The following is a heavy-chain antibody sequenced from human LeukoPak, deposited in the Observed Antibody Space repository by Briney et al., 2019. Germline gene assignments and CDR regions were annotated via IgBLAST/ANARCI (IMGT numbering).Heavy chain of an antibody. Sequence: ASVKVSCTASGYTFTSYDIHWVRQATGQGLAWMGWMNPNSGNTGYAQKFQGRVTMTRNTSISTAYMELSSLRSEDTAVYYCARAMRWLLTDAFDIWGQGTMVTVSS. D-gene: IGHD4-23*01. CDR1: GYTFTSYD. CDR2: MNPNSGNT. CDR3: ARAMRWLLTDAFDI. J-gene: IGHJ3*02. V-gene: IGHV1-8*01.